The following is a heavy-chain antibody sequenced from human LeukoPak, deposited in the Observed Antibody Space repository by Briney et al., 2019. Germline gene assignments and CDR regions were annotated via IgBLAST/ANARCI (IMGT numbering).Heavy chain of an antibody. CDR1: GGSISSGSYY. CDR3: ASAPEDIVVVPAAIRRFGWFDP. D-gene: IGHD2-2*02. V-gene: IGHV4-61*02. Sequence: SETLSLTCTVSGGSISSGSYYWSWIRQPAGKGLEWIGRIYTSGSTNYNPSLKSRITISVDTSKNQFSLKLSSVTAADTAVYYCASAPEDIVVVPAAIRRFGWFDPWGQGTLVTVSS. CDR2: IYTSGST. J-gene: IGHJ5*02.